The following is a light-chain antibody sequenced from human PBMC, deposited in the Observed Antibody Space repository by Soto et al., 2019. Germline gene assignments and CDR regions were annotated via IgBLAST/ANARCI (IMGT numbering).Light chain of an antibody. J-gene: IGLJ1*01. CDR3: SSYTTSSTHV. CDR1: SSDVAYYNY. V-gene: IGLV2-14*03. CDR2: DVT. Sequence: QSVLTQPASVSGSPGQSITISCTGTSSDVAYYNYVSWFQQHPGKAPRLIISDVTNRPSGVSNRFSGSKSGNTASLTISGLQAEEEAHYYCSSYTTSSTHVFGTRTKVTVL.